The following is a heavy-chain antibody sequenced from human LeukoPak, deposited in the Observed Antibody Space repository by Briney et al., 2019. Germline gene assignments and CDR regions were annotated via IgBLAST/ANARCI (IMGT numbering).Heavy chain of an antibody. V-gene: IGHV3-7*03. CDR1: GFTFSSYW. CDR2: INHNGNVN. D-gene: IGHD3-16*01. J-gene: IGHJ6*02. Sequence: GGSLRLSCAASGFTFSSYWMNWARQAPRKGLEWVASINHNGNVNYYVDSVKGRFTISRDNAKNSLYLQMSNLRAEDTAVYFCARGGGLGVWGQGATVTVSS. CDR3: ARGGGLGV.